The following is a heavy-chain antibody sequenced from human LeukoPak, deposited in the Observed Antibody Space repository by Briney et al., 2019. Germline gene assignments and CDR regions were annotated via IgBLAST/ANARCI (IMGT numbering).Heavy chain of an antibody. Sequence: GGSLRLSCAASGFTFSSYAMSWVRQAPGKGLEWVSAISGSGGSTYYADSVKGRFTISRDSSKNTLYLQMNSLRAEDTAVYYCAKEMADLAYYDFWSGYSPFDPWGQGTLVTVSS. CDR3: AKEMADLAYYDFWSGYSPFDP. J-gene: IGHJ5*02. V-gene: IGHV3-23*01. CDR2: ISGSGGST. D-gene: IGHD3-3*01. CDR1: GFTFSSYA.